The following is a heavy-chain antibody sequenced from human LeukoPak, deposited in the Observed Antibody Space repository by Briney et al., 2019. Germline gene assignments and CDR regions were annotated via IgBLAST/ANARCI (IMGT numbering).Heavy chain of an antibody. J-gene: IGHJ4*02. CDR2: IYYSGST. Sequence: PSETLSLTCTVSGGSISSSSYYWGWIRQPPGKGLEWIGSIYYSGSTYYNPSLKSRVTISVDTSKNQFSLKLSSVTAADTAVYYCASYHSSGELFDYWGQGTLVTVSS. CDR3: ASYHSSGELFDY. V-gene: IGHV4-39*01. D-gene: IGHD6-19*01. CDR1: GGSISSSSYY.